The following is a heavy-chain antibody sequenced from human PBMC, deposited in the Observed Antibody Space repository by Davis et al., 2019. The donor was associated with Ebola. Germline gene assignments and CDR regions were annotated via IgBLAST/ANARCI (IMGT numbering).Heavy chain of an antibody. CDR1: GFTVSSNY. D-gene: IGHD1-26*01. J-gene: IGHJ4*02. V-gene: IGHV3-23*01. CDR3: AKGGGIVGATTYY. Sequence: GGSLRLSCAASGFTVSSNYMSWVRQAPGKGLEWVSAISGSGGSTYYADSVKGRFTISRDNSKNTLYLQMNSLRAEDTAVYYCAKGGGIVGATTYYWGQGTLVTVSS. CDR2: ISGSGGST.